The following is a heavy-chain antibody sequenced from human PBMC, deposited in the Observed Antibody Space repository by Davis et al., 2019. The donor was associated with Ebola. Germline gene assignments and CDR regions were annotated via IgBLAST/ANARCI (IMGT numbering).Heavy chain of an antibody. D-gene: IGHD4-17*01. CDR1: GYTFTTYD. J-gene: IGHJ6*02. CDR3: ARERPDGDLNYYYYYGMDV. CDR2: MNPKNGNT. Sequence: ASVKVSCKASGYTFTTYDITWVRQATGQGLEWMGWMNPKNGNTGYAQKFQGRVTITADESTSTAYMELSSLRSEDTAVYYCARERPDGDLNYYYYYGMDVWGQGTTVTVSS. V-gene: IGHV1-8*01.